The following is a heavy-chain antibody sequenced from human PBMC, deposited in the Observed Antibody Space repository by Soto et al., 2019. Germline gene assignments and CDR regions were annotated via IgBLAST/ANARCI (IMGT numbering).Heavy chain of an antibody. V-gene: IGHV3-30*03. CDR1: GFTFSSYG. D-gene: IGHD3-22*01. J-gene: IGHJ3*02. CDR2: ISYDGSNK. CDR3: AGSRGEYYYDSSGYLDAFDI. Sequence: GGSLRLSCAASGFTFSSYGMYWVRQAPGKGLEWVAVISYDGSNKYYADSVKGRFTISRDNSKNTLYLQMNSLRAEDTAVYYCAGSRGEYYYDSSGYLDAFDIWGQGTMVTVSS.